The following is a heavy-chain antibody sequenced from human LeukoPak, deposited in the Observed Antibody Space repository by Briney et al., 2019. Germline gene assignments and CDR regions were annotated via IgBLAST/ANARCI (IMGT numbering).Heavy chain of an antibody. Sequence: PGGSLRLSCAASGFTFSSYGMHWVRQAPGKGLEWVAVISYDGSNKYYADSVKGRFTISRDNSKNTLYLQMNSLRAEDTAVYYCAKDLTSMIVVVITTGPFDYWGQGTLVTVSS. CDR1: GFTFSSYG. CDR3: AKDLTSMIVVVITTGPFDY. CDR2: ISYDGSNK. V-gene: IGHV3-30*18. J-gene: IGHJ4*02. D-gene: IGHD3-22*01.